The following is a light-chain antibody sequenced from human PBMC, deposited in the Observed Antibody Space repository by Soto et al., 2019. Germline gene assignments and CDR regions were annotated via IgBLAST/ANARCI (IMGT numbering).Light chain of an antibody. V-gene: IGLV2-14*01. CDR1: SNDIGGYNY. CDR2: DVS. Sequence: QSALTQPASVSGSPGQSITFSCTGTSNDIGGYNYVSWYQQHPGKAPKLMIFDVSNRPSGVSYRFSGSKSGNTASLTISGLQAEDAADYYCSSYTSSSPLLFGGGTELTVL. CDR3: SSYTSSSPLL. J-gene: IGLJ2*01.